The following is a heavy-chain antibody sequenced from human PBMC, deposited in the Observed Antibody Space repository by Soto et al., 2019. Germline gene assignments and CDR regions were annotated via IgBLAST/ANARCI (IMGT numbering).Heavy chain of an antibody. D-gene: IGHD2-21*02. CDR3: ARDLTVVVTAIPYYYYYGMDV. CDR1: GYTFTGYY. V-gene: IGHV1-2*02. J-gene: IGHJ6*02. Sequence: GASVKVSCKASGYTFTGYYMHWVRQAPGQGLEWMGWINPNSGGTNYAQKFQGRVAMTRDTSISTAYMELSRLRSDDTAVYYCARDLTVVVTAIPYYYYYGMDVWGQGTTVTVS. CDR2: INPNSGGT.